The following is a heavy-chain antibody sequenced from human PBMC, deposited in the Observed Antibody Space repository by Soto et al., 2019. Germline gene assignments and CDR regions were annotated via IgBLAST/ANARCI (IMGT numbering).Heavy chain of an antibody. Sequence: SETLSLTCTVSGGSVSSGSYYWSWIRQPPGKGLEWIGYIYYSGSTNYNPSLKSRVTISVDTSKNQFSLKLSSVTAADTAVYYCARDPGPYCSGGSCAGGYYYYGMDVWGQGTLVTVSS. J-gene: IGHJ6*02. CDR1: GGSVSSGSYY. CDR3: ARDPGPYCSGGSCAGGYYYYGMDV. D-gene: IGHD2-15*01. CDR2: IYYSGST. V-gene: IGHV4-61*01.